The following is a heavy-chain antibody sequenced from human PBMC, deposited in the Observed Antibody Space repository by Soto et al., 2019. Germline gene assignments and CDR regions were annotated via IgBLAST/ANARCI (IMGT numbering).Heavy chain of an antibody. CDR2: IDPSDSYT. CDR1: GYSFTTYW. D-gene: IGHD5-18*01. J-gene: IGHJ3*02. Sequence: GESLKISCKGSGYSFTTYWISWVRQMPGKGLEWMGRIDPSDSYTNYSPSFQGHVTISADKSISTAYLQWSSLKASDTAMYYCARQNKRGYSYGYGAFDIWGQGTMVTVSS. V-gene: IGHV5-10-1*01. CDR3: ARQNKRGYSYGYGAFDI.